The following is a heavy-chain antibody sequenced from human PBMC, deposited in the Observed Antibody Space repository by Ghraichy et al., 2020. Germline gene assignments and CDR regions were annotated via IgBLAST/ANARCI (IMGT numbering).Heavy chain of an antibody. V-gene: IGHV4-61*01. J-gene: IGHJ6*03. CDR3: ARWPEPRKMSYYYYYYMDV. Sequence: ETLSLTCTVSGGSVSSGSYYWSWIRQPPGKGLEWIGYIYYSGSTNYNPSLKSRVTISVDTSKNQFSLKLSSVTAADTAVYYCARWPEPRKMSYYYYYYMDVWGKGTTVTVSS. CDR2: IYYSGST. CDR1: GGSVSSGSYY. D-gene: IGHD1-14*01.